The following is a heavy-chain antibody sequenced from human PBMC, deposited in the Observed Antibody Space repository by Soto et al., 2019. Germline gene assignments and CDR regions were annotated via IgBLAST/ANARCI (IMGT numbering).Heavy chain of an antibody. CDR3: ARAQYTGSYFDACDV. D-gene: IGHD1-26*01. CDR1: GFSFSSYG. CDR2: IWYDGSNK. J-gene: IGHJ3*01. V-gene: IGHV3-33*03. Sequence: QVHLVESGGGVVQPGRSLRFSCAASGFSFSSYGMHWVRQAPGKGLDWVAVIWYDGSNKYYAESVKGRFTISRDNSKNTLYLQMNSLTVEDTAVYYCARAQYTGSYFDACDVWGQGTRVTVSS.